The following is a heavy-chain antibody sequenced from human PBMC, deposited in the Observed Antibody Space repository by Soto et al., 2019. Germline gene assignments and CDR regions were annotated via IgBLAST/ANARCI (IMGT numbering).Heavy chain of an antibody. CDR3: ASLACRLETIDAFDI. CDR2: ISAYNGNT. CDR1: GYTFTRYV. Sequence: ASVKVSCKASGYTFTRYVISWVRHAPGQGLEWMGWISAYNGNTNYAQKLQGRVTMTTDTSTSTAYMELRSLRSDATAVYYCASLACRLETIDAFDIRGQGTMGT. V-gene: IGHV1-18*01. J-gene: IGHJ3*02. D-gene: IGHD3-16*01.